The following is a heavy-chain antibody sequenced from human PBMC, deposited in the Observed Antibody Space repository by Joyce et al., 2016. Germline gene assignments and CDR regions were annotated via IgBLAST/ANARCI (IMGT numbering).Heavy chain of an antibody. CDR2: MNPNSGNT. D-gene: IGHD2-15*01. Sequence: QVLLVQSGAEVKKPGASVKVSCKSSGYPFISYDINWVRQATGQGLEWMGWMNPNSGNTGYAQKFRGGVIISRNSSISTAYVELISLRSDDKAVYFCARRGPPYCVDGSCCSNSYYSMDVWGQGTTVTVSS. CDR3: ARRGPPYCVDGSCCSNSYYSMDV. CDR1: GYPFISYD. V-gene: IGHV1-8*03. J-gene: IGHJ6*02.